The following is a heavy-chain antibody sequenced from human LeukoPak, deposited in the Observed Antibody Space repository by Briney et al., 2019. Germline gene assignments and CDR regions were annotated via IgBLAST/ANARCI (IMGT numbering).Heavy chain of an antibody. CDR1: DVSFSSYY. CDR2: IYYSGTT. Sequence: SETLSLTCTVSDVSFSSYYWSWIRQPPGKGLEWIGYIYYSGTTNYNPSLKSRGTISVDTAKNQFSLRLKSVTAADTAVYYCARDGGSGGRLFDSWGQGTQVTVSS. V-gene: IGHV4-59*01. CDR3: ARDGGSGGRLFDS. J-gene: IGHJ4*02. D-gene: IGHD2-15*01.